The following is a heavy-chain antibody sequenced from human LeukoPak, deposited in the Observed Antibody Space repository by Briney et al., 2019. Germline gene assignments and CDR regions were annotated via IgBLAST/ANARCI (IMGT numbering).Heavy chain of an antibody. Sequence: ASVKVSCKASGYTFTSYGISWVRQAPGQGLEWMGWISAYNGNTNHAQKLQGRVTMTTDTSTSTAYMELRSLRSDDTAVYYCARGGPALELPFFSPKSSSADFDYWGQGTLVTVSS. D-gene: IGHD1-7*01. CDR3: ARGGPALELPFFSPKSSSADFDY. V-gene: IGHV1-18*01. CDR2: ISAYNGNT. J-gene: IGHJ4*02. CDR1: GYTFTSYG.